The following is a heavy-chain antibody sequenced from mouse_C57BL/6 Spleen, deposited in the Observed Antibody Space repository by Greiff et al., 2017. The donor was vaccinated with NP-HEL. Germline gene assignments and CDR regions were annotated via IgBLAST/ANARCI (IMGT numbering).Heavy chain of an antibody. D-gene: IGHD1-1*01. J-gene: IGHJ3*01. CDR3: ASPSPYYYGSSPVAY. CDR1: GYSITSGYY. V-gene: IGHV3-6*01. Sequence: EVQLQESGPGLVKPSQSLSLTCSVTGYSITSGYYWNWIRQFPGNKLEWMGYISYDGSNNYNPSLKNRISITRDTSKNQFFRKLNSVTTEDTATYYCASPSPYYYGSSPVAYWGQGTLVTVAA. CDR2: ISYDGSN.